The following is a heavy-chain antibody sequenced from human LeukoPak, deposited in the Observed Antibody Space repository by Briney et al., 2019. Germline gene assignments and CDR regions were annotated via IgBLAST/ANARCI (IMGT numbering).Heavy chain of an antibody. J-gene: IGHJ4*02. CDR3: VSFYETY. CDR1: GLSFSSYW. Sequence: GGSLRLSCAASGLSFSSYWMSWFRQAPGKGLEWVANIKQDGSEKYHVDSVKGRFTVSRDNAKNLLYLQLNSLRAEDTAVYYCVSFYETYWGRGTLVTVSS. CDR2: IKQDGSEK. D-gene: IGHD2-2*01. V-gene: IGHV3-7*01.